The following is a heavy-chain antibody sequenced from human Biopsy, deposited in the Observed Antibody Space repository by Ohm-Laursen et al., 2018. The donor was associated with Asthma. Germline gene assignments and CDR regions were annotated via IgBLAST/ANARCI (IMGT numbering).Heavy chain of an antibody. CDR1: GFSFSDYY. CDR2: ISSSGSTK. D-gene: IGHD6-19*01. Sequence: SLRLSCAASGFSFSDYYMTWMRQAPGKGLEWVSSISSSGSTKYPAESVQGRFTISRDNTQKSLFLQMNSLRAEDTAVYYCARDSYSSGLYDDFESWGQGTLVTVSS. J-gene: IGHJ4*02. V-gene: IGHV3-11*01. CDR3: ARDSYSSGLYDDFES.